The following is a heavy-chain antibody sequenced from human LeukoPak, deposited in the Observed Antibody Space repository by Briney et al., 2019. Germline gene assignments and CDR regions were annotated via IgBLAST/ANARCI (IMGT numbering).Heavy chain of an antibody. CDR2: IKQDGSEK. J-gene: IGHJ4*02. CDR3: VGLGENY. V-gene: IGHV3-7*02. Sequence: PGGSLRLSCAASGFTFRRYLMSWARQASGKGLEWVANIKQDGSEKYYVDSVKGRFTISRDNAKNSLYLQMNSLRAEDTAVYYCVGLGENYWGQGTLVTVSS. CDR1: GFTFRRYL. D-gene: IGHD3-10*01.